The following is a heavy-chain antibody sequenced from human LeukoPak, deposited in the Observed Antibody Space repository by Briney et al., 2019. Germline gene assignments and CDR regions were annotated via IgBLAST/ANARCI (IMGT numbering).Heavy chain of an antibody. CDR1: GYSFSNYG. Sequence: ASVKVSCKASGYSFSNYGFSWVRQAPGQGLEWMGWINPNSGGTNYAQKFQGRVTMTRDTSISTAYMELSRLRSDDTAVYYCARDEAGQRGFDPWGQGTLVTVSS. D-gene: IGHD6-25*01. CDR3: ARDEAGQRGFDP. V-gene: IGHV1-2*02. J-gene: IGHJ5*02. CDR2: INPNSGGT.